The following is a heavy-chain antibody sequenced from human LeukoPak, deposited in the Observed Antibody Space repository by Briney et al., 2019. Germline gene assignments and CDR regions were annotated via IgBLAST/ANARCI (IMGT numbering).Heavy chain of an antibody. J-gene: IGHJ3*01. V-gene: IGHV4-28*05. CDR1: GDSISRSDW. D-gene: IGHD1-26*01. Sequence: SDTLSLTCAVSGDSISRSDWWAWIRQPPGKGLEWLGNIYYSGRIYHNPSLQTRVIMSVDSSKNQFSLRLAPVTAVDTAVYYCAKTRSGTYYGDSFDVWGQGILVTVSS. CDR3: AKTRSGTYYGDSFDV. CDR2: IYYSGRI.